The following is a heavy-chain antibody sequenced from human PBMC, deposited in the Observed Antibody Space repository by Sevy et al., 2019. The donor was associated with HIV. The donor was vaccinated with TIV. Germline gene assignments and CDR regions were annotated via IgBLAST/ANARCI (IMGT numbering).Heavy chain of an antibody. CDR1: GFTFTSYA. Sequence: GGSLRLSCAASGFTFTSYAMHWVRQAPGKGLEWVAVISYDGSNKYYADSVKGRFTISRDNSKNTLYLQMNSLRAEDTAVYYCARDQGPGDEATTRGVYWGQGTLVTVSS. J-gene: IGHJ4*02. CDR3: ARDQGPGDEATTRGVY. CDR2: ISYDGSNK. V-gene: IGHV3-30-3*01. D-gene: IGHD1-1*01.